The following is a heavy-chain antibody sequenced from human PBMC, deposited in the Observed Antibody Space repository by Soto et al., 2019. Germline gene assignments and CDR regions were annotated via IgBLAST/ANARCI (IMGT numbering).Heavy chain of an antibody. Sequence: VQLVESGGGLVKPGGSLRLSCVASGFTFNTYSMNWVRHTPGKGLEWISSINSYSDYIWYADSVEGRFTIYRDNAKNSLFLQMNGLRDEDTAVYYCARDTFTSMRGFMRGRYSCLDVWGQGTTVTVS. D-gene: IGHD3-10*01. CDR3: ARDTFTSMRGFMRGRYSCLDV. V-gene: IGHV3-21*02. CDR2: INSYSDYI. J-gene: IGHJ6*02. CDR1: GFTFNTYS.